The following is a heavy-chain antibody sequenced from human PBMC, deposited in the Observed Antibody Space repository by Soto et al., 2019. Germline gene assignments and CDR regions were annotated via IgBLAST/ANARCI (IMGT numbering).Heavy chain of an antibody. V-gene: IGHV4-59*08. CDR3: ASRIAAAGMGADYFDY. Sequence: PSETLSLTCTVSGGSISSYYWSWIRQPPGKGLEWIGYIYYSGSTNYNPSLKSRVTISVDTSKNQFSLKLSSVTAADTAVYYCASRIAAAGMGADYFDYWGQGTLVTVSS. CDR2: IYYSGST. J-gene: IGHJ4*02. D-gene: IGHD6-13*01. CDR1: GGSISSYY.